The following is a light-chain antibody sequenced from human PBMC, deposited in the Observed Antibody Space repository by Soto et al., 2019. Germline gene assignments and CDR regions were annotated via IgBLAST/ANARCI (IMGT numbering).Light chain of an antibody. Sequence: QLVLTQPASVSGSPGQSITISCTGTSSDVGGYNYVSWYQQHPGKAPKLVIYDVSNRPSGVSNRFSGSKSGNTASLTISGLRAEDDADYYCSSFASSNTVIFGGGTKLTVL. CDR2: DVS. CDR3: SSFASSNTVI. V-gene: IGLV2-14*01. CDR1: SSDVGGYNY. J-gene: IGLJ2*01.